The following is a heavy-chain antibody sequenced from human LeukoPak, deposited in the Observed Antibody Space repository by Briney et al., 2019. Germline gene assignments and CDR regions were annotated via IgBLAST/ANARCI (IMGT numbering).Heavy chain of an antibody. V-gene: IGHV4-59*08. CDR3: ARHSIAAAGTFDY. J-gene: IGHJ4*02. CDR2: IYYSGST. D-gene: IGHD6-13*01. Sequence: SETLSLTCTVSGGSVSSYYWSWIRQPPGKGLGWIGYIYYSGSTNYNPSLKSRVTISVDTSKNQFSLKLSSVTAADTAVYYCARHSIAAAGTFDYWGQGTLVTVSS. CDR1: GGSVSSYY.